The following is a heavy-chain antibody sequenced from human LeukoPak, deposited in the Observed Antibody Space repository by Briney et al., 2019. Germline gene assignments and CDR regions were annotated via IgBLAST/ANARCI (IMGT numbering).Heavy chain of an antibody. CDR1: GGSISSSGYY. CDR2: VYYTGST. J-gene: IGHJ5*02. Sequence: SETLSLTCTVSGGSISSSGYYWSWIRQPPGKGLEWIGTVYYTGSTYYNPSLKSRVTISEDTSRNQFSLKLNSVTAADTAVYYCARGSGTYYYDSGGYLNWFDPWGQGILVTVSS. D-gene: IGHD3-22*01. CDR3: ARGSGTYYYDSGGYLNWFDP. V-gene: IGHV4-39*01.